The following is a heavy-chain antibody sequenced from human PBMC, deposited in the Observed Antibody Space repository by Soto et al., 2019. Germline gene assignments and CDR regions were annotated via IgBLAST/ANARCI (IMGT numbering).Heavy chain of an antibody. CDR3: RVAQAASDY. CDR2: IKSKTDGGTT. D-gene: IGHD2-15*01. V-gene: IGHV3-15*01. J-gene: IGHJ4*02. Sequence: GGSLRLSCAGSGFTFSNAWMSWVRQAPGKGLDWVGRIKSKTDGGTTDYIAPVKGRFTISRDDSKKTLYLQMNSLKTEDTAVYYCRVAQAASDYWGQGTPVTVSS. CDR1: GFTFSNAW.